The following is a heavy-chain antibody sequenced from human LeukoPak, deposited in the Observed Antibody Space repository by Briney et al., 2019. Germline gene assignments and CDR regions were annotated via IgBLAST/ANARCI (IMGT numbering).Heavy chain of an antibody. V-gene: IGHV4-59*01. Sequence: SETLSLTCTVSGVSISSYYWSWIRQPPGKGLEWIGYIYYSGSTNYNPSLKSRVTISVDTSKNQFSLKLSSVTAADTAVYYCARGAIFGVVNYFDYWGQGTLVTVSS. D-gene: IGHD3-3*01. CDR3: ARGAIFGVVNYFDY. CDR2: IYYSGST. CDR1: GVSISSYY. J-gene: IGHJ4*02.